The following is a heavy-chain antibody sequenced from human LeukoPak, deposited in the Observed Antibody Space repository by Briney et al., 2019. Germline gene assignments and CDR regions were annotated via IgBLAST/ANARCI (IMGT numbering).Heavy chain of an antibody. J-gene: IGHJ5*02. Sequence: SETLSLTCAVYGGSFSSYYWSWIRQPPGMGLEWIGYIHYSGSTTYNPSLKSRLTISVDTSKNQFSLKLSSVTAADTAVYYCTRAGQRGNWFDPWGQGTLVTVSS. CDR1: GGSFSSYY. CDR3: TRAGQRGNWFDP. V-gene: IGHV4-59*01. CDR2: IHYSGST.